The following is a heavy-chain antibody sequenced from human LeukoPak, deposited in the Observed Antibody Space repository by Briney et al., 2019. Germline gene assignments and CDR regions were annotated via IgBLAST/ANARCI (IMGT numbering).Heavy chain of an antibody. J-gene: IGHJ6*04. Sequence: GGSLRLSCAASGFTFSSYAIHWVRQAPGKGLEWVAVISYDGSNKYYADSVKGRFTISRDNSKNTLYLQMNSLRAEDTAVYYCARDRPYQLLLSYYYGMDVWGKGTTVTVSS. CDR2: ISYDGSNK. D-gene: IGHD2-2*01. V-gene: IGHV3-30*04. CDR3: ARDRPYQLLLSYYYGMDV. CDR1: GFTFSSYA.